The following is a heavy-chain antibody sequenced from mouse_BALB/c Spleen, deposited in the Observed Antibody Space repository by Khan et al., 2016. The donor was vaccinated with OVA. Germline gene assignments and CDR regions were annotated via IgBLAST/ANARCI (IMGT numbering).Heavy chain of an antibody. J-gene: IGHJ1*01. CDR3: ARRYYYGQWCFDV. V-gene: IGHV3-2*02. CDR1: GYSITSDYA. CDR2: ISYSGST. Sequence: EVQLQESGPGLVKPSQSLSLTCTVTGYSITSDYAWNWIRQFPGNKLEWMAYISYSGSTRSNPSLNSRISITRDTSKNQFFLQLNSVTTEDTATYYCARRYYYGQWCFDVWGAGTTVTVSS. D-gene: IGHD1-1*01.